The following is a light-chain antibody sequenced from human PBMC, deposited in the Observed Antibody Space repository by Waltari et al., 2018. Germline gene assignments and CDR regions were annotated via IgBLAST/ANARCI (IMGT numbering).Light chain of an antibody. CDR2: WAS. Sequence: DIVLTQSPDSLAVSLGERATINCKSSQTVLYSSDNNNYLAWYQQKLGQPPKLLIYWASTRASGVPDRFSGSGSGTDFTLTISNLQAEDVAVYYCQQYYDTPRTFGQGTRVEIK. V-gene: IGKV4-1*01. CDR1: QTVLYSSDNNNY. CDR3: QQYYDTPRT. J-gene: IGKJ1*01.